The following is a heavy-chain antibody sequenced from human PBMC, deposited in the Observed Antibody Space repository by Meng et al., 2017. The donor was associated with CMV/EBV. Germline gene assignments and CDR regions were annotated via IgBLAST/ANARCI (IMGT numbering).Heavy chain of an antibody. CDR3: ARSDCSSTSCYWFDP. Sequence: KVSCKGSGYSFTSYWIGWVRQMPGKGLEWTGIIYPGDSDTRYSPSFQGQVTISADKSISTAYLQWSSLKASDTAMYYCARSDCSSTSCYWFDPWGQGTLVTVSS. D-gene: IGHD2-2*01. V-gene: IGHV5-51*01. CDR2: IYPGDSDT. CDR1: GYSFTSYW. J-gene: IGHJ5*02.